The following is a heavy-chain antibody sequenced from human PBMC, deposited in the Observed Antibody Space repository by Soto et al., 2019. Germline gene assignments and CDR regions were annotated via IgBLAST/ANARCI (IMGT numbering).Heavy chain of an antibody. CDR2: IIPVFDKA. D-gene: IGHD3-3*01. Sequence: QVQLVQSGADVKKPGSSVKVSCTTSGGSFGSSAISWVRQAPAQGLEWMGEIIPVFDKANYAQNFQGRLTITADELTGTVFMELSSLRSEDTAVYFCARLRREWGDAFDLWGLGTFVTVSS. J-gene: IGHJ3*01. CDR3: ARLRREWGDAFDL. V-gene: IGHV1-69*01. CDR1: GGSFGSSA.